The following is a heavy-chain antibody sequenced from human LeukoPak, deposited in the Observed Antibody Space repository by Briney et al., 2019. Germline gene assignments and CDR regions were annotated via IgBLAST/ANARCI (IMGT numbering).Heavy chain of an antibody. CDR1: GYTFTSYG. Sequence: EASVKVSCKASGYTFTSYGISWVRQAPGQGLEWMGWISAYNGNTNYAQKLQGRVTMTTDTSTSTAYMELRSLRSDDTAVYYCARDQSRQYYYDSSGSYGMDVWGQGTTVTVSS. CDR2: ISAYNGNT. CDR3: ARDQSRQYYYDSSGSYGMDV. D-gene: IGHD3-22*01. J-gene: IGHJ6*02. V-gene: IGHV1-18*01.